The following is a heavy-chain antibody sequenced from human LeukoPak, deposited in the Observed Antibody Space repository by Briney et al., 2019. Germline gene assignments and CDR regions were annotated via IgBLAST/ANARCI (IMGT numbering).Heavy chain of an antibody. CDR1: GGSISSSSYY. D-gene: IGHD6-13*01. Sequence: SETLSLTCTVSGGSISSSSYYWGWIRQPPGKGLEWIGSIYYSGSTYYNPSLKSRVTISVDASKNHFSLKLTSVTAADTAVYFCATAYSTSWLDYWGQGTLVTVSS. V-gene: IGHV4-39*07. CDR2: IYYSGST. J-gene: IGHJ4*02. CDR3: ATAYSTSWLDY.